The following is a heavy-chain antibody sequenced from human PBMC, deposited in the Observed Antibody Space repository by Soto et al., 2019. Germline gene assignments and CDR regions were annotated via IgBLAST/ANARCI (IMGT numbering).Heavy chain of an antibody. V-gene: IGHV3-11*06. CDR1: GFTFSDYY. D-gene: IGHD1-26*01. J-gene: IGHJ4*02. CDR3: AVGRNYSGSYYPLDY. Sequence: QVQLVESGGGLVKPGGSLRLSCAASGFTFSDYYMSWIRQAPGKGLEWVSYISGSSTYTNYADSVKGRFTISRDDARYSVYRQMNSFRADNTAVQYYAVGRNYSGSYYPLDYWGQGTLVTVSS. CDR2: ISGSSTYT.